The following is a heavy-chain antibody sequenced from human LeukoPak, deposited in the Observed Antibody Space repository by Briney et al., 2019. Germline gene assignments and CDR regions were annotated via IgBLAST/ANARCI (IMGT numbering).Heavy chain of an antibody. D-gene: IGHD3-3*01. J-gene: IGHJ3*02. V-gene: IGHV3-23*01. CDR2: ISGSGGST. CDR3: AKVGDFWSGYPDDAFDI. CDR1: GFTFSSYA. Sequence: PGGSLRLSCAASGFTFSSYAMSWVRQAPGKGLEWVSAISGSGGSTYYADSVKGRFTISRDNSKNTLYLQMNSLRAEDTAVYYCAKVGDFWSGYPDDAFDIWGQGTMVTVSS.